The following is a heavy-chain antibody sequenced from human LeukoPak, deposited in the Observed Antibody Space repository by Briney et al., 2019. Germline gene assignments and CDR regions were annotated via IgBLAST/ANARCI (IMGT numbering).Heavy chain of an antibody. J-gene: IGHJ4*02. Sequence: SQTLSLTCTVSGGSLTNGPFYWSWIRQPAGKGLEWIGRISTSGNTNYRASLDSRVTISIDTSKNEFSLQLTSVAAADTAMYFCARGDFATGFFTHWGQGILVTVS. D-gene: IGHD1-1*01. V-gene: IGHV4-61*02. CDR3: ARGDFATGFFTH. CDR2: ISTSGNT. CDR1: GGSLTNGPFY.